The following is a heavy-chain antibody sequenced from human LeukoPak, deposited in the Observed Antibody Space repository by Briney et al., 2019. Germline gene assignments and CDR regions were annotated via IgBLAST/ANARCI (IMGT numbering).Heavy chain of an antibody. V-gene: IGHV4-39*01. D-gene: IGHD5-24*01. CDR2: IYYSGST. CDR3: ARHEVDGYPKVEFDY. CDR1: GFTFSSYSMN. Sequence: GSLRLSCAASGFTFSSYSMNWVRQAPGKGLEWIGSIYYSGSTYYNPSLKSRVTISVDTSKNQFSLKLSSVTAADTAVYYCARHEVDGYPKVEFDYWGQGTLVTVSS. J-gene: IGHJ4*02.